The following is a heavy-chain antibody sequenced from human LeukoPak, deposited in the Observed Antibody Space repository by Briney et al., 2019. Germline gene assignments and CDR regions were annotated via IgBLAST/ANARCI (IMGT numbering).Heavy chain of an antibody. CDR1: GYTLTELS. J-gene: IGHJ3*02. CDR2: FDPEDGET. V-gene: IGHV1-24*01. CDR3: ASPVAGNWNDDI. Sequence: VASVKVSCKVSGYTLTELSMHWVRQAPGKGLEWMGGFDPEDGETIYAQKFQGRVTITTDESTSTAYMELSSLRSEDTAVYYCASPVAGNWNDDIWGQGTMVTVSS. D-gene: IGHD1-20*01.